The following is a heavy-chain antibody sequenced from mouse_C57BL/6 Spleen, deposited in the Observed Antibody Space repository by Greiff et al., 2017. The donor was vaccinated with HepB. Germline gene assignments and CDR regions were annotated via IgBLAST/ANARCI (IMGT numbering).Heavy chain of an antibody. Sequence: QVQLQQPGAELVKPGASVKMSCKASGYTFTSYWITWVKQRPGQGLEWIGDIYPGSGSTNYNEKFKSKATLTVDTSSSTAYMQLSSLTSEDSAVYYCARWEDYYGSISWFAYWGQGTLVTVSA. CDR1: GYTFTSYW. V-gene: IGHV1-55*01. D-gene: IGHD1-1*01. CDR3: ARWEDYYGSISWFAY. CDR2: IYPGSGST. J-gene: IGHJ3*01.